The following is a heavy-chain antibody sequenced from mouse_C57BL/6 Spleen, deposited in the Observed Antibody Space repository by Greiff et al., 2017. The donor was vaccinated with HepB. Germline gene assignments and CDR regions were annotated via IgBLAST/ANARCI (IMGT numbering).Heavy chain of an antibody. J-gene: IGHJ2*01. CDR3: TRDGVTTAPDY. CDR2: ISSGGDYI. V-gene: IGHV5-9-1*02. D-gene: IGHD1-2*01. CDR1: GFTFSSYA. Sequence: DVMLVESGEGLVKPGGSLKLSCAASGFTFSSYAMSWVRQTPEKRLEWVAYISSGGDYIYYADTVKGRFTISRDNARNTLYLQMSSLKSEDTAMYYCTRDGVTTAPDYWGQGTTLTVSS.